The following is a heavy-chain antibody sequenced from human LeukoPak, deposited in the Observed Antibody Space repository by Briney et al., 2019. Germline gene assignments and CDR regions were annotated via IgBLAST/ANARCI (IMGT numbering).Heavy chain of an antibody. CDR1: GFTFSTYS. CDR3: ARVHTSSYAADL. CDR2: ISSSSSTI. J-gene: IGHJ5*02. V-gene: IGHV3-48*04. Sequence: GGSLRLSCAACGFTFSTYSIDGVRQAPGKGGEGISYISSSSSTIDFADSVKGRFTISRDNARNSVYLQMNSLRAEDTAVYYCARVHTSSYAADLWGQGTLVTVSS. D-gene: IGHD3-22*01.